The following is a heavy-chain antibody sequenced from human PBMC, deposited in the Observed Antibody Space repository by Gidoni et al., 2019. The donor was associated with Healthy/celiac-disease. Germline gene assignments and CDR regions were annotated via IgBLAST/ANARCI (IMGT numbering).Heavy chain of an antibody. J-gene: IGHJ5*02. Sequence: QLQLQESGPGLVKPSETLSLTCTVSGGSISSSSYYWGWIRQPPGKGLEWIGSIYYSGSTYYNPSLKSRVTISVDTSKNQFSLKLSSVTAADTAVYYCASNVDTAMVGAWGQGTLVTVSS. D-gene: IGHD5-18*01. CDR1: GGSISSSSYY. CDR3: ASNVDTAMVGA. V-gene: IGHV4-39*01. CDR2: IYYSGST.